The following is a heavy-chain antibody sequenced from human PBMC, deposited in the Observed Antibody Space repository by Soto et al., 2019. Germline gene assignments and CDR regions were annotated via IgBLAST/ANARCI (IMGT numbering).Heavy chain of an antibody. J-gene: IGHJ5*02. CDR3: ARMDYDILTGQNWFDP. D-gene: IGHD3-9*01. V-gene: IGHV2-26*01. Sequence: QVTLKESGPVLVKPTETLTLTCTVSGFSLSNARMGVSWIRQPPGKALEWLAHIFSNDEKSYSTSLKSRLTISKATSKSQMVLTMTTMDPVDTATYYCARMDYDILTGQNWFDPWGQGTLVTVSS. CDR1: GFSLSNARMG. CDR2: IFSNDEK.